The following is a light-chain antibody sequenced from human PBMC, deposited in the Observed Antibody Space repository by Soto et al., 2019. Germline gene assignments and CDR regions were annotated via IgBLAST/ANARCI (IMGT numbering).Light chain of an antibody. CDR3: HQRGTWPET. CDR2: GAS. Sequence: PGERATLSCRASQSVSTYLAWYQQKPGQAPRLLIYGASNRATGIPARFSGSGSGTDFTLTIGSLKPEDSAVYYCHQRGTWPETFGQGTKVEIK. CDR1: QSVSTY. J-gene: IGKJ1*01. V-gene: IGKV3-11*01.